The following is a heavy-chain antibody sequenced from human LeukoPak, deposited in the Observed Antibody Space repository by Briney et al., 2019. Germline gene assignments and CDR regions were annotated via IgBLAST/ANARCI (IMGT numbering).Heavy chain of an antibody. V-gene: IGHV1-2*02. CDR3: AKGGYYDLDAFDI. D-gene: IGHD1-26*01. CDR2: INPNSGGT. Sequence: GASVKVSCKASGYTFTGYYMHWVRQAPGQGLEWMGWINPNSGGTSYAQKFQGRVTMTRDMSTSTVYMELSSLRSEDTALYYCAKGGYYDLDAFDIWGQGTMVTVSS. J-gene: IGHJ3*02. CDR1: GYTFTGYY.